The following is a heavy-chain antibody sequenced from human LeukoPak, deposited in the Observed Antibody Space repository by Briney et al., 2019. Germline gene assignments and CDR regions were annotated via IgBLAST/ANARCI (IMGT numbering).Heavy chain of an antibody. J-gene: IGHJ4*02. D-gene: IGHD6-19*01. CDR1: GYTFTGYY. V-gene: IGHV1-2*02. CDR2: INPNSGGT. Sequence: ASVKVSCKASGYTFTGYYMHWVRQAPGQGLEWMGWINPNSGGTNYAQKFQGRVTMTRDTSISTAYMELSRLRSDDTAVYYCARDSAGWYWDFDYWGQGTLVTVSS. CDR3: ARDSAGWYWDFDY.